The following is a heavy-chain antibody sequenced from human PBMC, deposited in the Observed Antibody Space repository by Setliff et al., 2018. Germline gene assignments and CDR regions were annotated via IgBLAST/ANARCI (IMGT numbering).Heavy chain of an antibody. CDR1: GGIFNSFS. V-gene: IGHV1-18*01. CDR3: ARVDRSGWYDY. J-gene: IGHJ4*02. CDR2: ISAYNGNT. D-gene: IGHD6-19*01. Sequence: GASVKVSCKASGGIFNSFSITWVRQAPGQGLEWMGWISAYNGNTNYAQKLQGRVTMTTDTSTSTAYMELSSLRSEDTAVYYCARVDRSGWYDYWGQGTLVTVSS.